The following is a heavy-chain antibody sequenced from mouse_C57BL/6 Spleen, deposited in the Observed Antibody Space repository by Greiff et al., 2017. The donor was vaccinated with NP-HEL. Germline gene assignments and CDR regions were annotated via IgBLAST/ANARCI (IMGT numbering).Heavy chain of an antibody. J-gene: IGHJ3*01. Sequence: EVQVVESGGGLVQPGGSLSLSCAASGFTFTDYYMSWVRQPPGKALEWLGFIRNKANGYTTEYSASVKGRFTISRDNSQSILYLQMNALRAEDSATYYCARYKGGGEDWFAYWGQGTLVTVSA. CDR1: GFTFTDYY. CDR2: IRNKANGYTT. V-gene: IGHV7-3*01. CDR3: ARYKGGGEDWFAY. D-gene: IGHD1-1*02.